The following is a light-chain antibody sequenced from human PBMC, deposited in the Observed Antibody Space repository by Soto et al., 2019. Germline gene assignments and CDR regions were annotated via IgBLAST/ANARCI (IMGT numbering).Light chain of an antibody. CDR3: LHRTNFI. V-gene: IGKV3-11*01. J-gene: IGKJ5*01. CDR2: DAS. CDR1: QSVPNY. Sequence: EIVLTQSPVTLSLSPGESATLSCRASQSVPNYLAWYQQRPGQAPRLLIYDASHRAAGVPARFSGGESGTDFTLTISSLEPEDFAVYYCLHRTNFIFGQGTRLDIK.